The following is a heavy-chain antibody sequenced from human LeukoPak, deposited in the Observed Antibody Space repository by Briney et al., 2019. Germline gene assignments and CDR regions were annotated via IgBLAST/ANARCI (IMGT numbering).Heavy chain of an antibody. CDR3: AKFPKWNYFDY. D-gene: IGHD1-26*01. V-gene: IGHV3-23*01. Sequence: GGSLRLSCAASGFTVSSNYMSWVRQAPGKGLEWVSSMSGSGVTTYYADSVKGRFTISRDNSKNTLYLQMNSLRAEDTAVYYCAKFPKWNYFDYWGQGTLVTVSS. J-gene: IGHJ4*02. CDR1: GFTVSSNY. CDR2: MSGSGVTT.